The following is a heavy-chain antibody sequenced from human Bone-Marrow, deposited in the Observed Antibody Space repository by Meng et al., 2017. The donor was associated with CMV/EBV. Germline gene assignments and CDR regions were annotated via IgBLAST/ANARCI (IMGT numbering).Heavy chain of an antibody. CDR3: ARDYVVRGVYSGY. D-gene: IGHD1-26*01. J-gene: IGHJ4*02. CDR1: GGTFSSYA. V-gene: IGHV1-69*05. Sequence: SVKVSCKASGGTFSSYAISWVRQAPGQGLEWMGGIIPIFGAANYAQKFQGRVTMTTDTSTSTAYMELRSLRSDDTAVYFCARDYVVRGVYSGYWGQGTQVTVSS. CDR2: IIPIFGAA.